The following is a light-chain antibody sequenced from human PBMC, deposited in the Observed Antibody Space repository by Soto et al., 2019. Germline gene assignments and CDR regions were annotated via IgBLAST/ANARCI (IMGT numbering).Light chain of an antibody. CDR2: GAS. CDR1: QSVSSK. CDR3: QQYNKSYT. V-gene: IGKV3-15*01. J-gene: IGKJ2*01. Sequence: EIVMTQSPATLSVSPGERATLSCRASQSVSSKLAWYQQKPGQAPRLLIYGASTRATGIPARFSGSGSGTEFTLTISRPQSEAVAVYYCQQYNKSYTFGQGTKLEIK.